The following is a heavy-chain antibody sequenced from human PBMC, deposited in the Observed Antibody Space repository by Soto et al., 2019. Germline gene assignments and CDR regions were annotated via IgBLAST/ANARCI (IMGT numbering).Heavy chain of an antibody. V-gene: IGHV3-21*01. CDR2: ISSSSSYI. CDR3: ARANIAARSLSPSPIN. CDR1: GFTFSSYS. D-gene: IGHD6-6*01. Sequence: GGSLRLSCAASGFTFSSYSMNWVRQAPGKGLEWVSSISSSSSYIYYADSVKGRFTISRDNAKNSLYLQMNSLRAEDTAVYYCARANIAARSLSPSPINWGQGTLVTVSS. J-gene: IGHJ4*02.